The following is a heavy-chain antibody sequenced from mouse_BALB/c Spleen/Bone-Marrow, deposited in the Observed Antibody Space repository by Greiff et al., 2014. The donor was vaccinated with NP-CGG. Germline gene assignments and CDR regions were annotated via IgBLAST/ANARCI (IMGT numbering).Heavy chain of an antibody. D-gene: IGHD2-2*01. V-gene: IGHV3-2*02. CDR3: ARSWLRRGFDY. CDR2: ISYSGST. J-gene: IGHJ2*01. Sequence: VQLQQSGPGLVKPSQSLSLTCTVTGYSITSDYAWNWIRQFPGNKLEWMGYISYSGSTSHNPSLKSRISITRDTSKNQFFLQLNSVTTEDTATYYCARSWLRRGFDYWGQGTTLTVSS. CDR1: GYSITSDYA.